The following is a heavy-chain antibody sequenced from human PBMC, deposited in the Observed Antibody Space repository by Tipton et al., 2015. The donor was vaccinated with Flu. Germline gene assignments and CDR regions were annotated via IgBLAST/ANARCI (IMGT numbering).Heavy chain of an antibody. J-gene: IGHJ6*02. CDR1: GYTFTNYD. CDR2: LDPNSGHT. CDR3: ARGTTGVPHYGMDV. D-gene: IGHD7-27*01. Sequence: QVQLVQSGAEVKKPGASVLVSCKASGYTFTNYDINWVRQATGQGLEWVGWLDPNSGHTDYARKFQGRVTVTRDTSINTAYMDLTSLSSDDTAVYYCARGTTGVPHYGMDVWGQGTSVTVSS. V-gene: IGHV1-8*01.